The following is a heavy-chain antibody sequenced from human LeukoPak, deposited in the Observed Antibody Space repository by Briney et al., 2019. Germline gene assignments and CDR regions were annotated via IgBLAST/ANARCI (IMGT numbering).Heavy chain of an antibody. CDR1: GFTFSSYW. Sequence: PGGSLRLSCVASGFTFSSYWMSWVRQAPGKGLEWISGISGSGASTYYADSVKGRFTISRDDSRNTLYLQMNSLRGDDTAVYYCAKDVGKWESLHFFDYWGQGTLVTVSS. CDR3: AKDVGKWESLHFFDY. J-gene: IGHJ4*02. CDR2: ISGSGAST. V-gene: IGHV3-23*01. D-gene: IGHD1-26*01.